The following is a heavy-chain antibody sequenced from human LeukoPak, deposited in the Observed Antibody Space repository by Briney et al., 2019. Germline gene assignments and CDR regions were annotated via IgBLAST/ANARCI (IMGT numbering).Heavy chain of an antibody. CDR3: ARELGRNAFDI. CDR2: MHTSGST. Sequence: SETLSLTCTVSGVSISNYYWNWIRQPAGKGQEWIGRMHTSGSTNYNPSLKSRVTMSVDTSKNQFSLKLSSVTAADTAVYYCARELGRNAFDIWGQGTMVTVSS. CDR1: GVSISNYY. V-gene: IGHV4-4*07. D-gene: IGHD7-27*01. J-gene: IGHJ3*02.